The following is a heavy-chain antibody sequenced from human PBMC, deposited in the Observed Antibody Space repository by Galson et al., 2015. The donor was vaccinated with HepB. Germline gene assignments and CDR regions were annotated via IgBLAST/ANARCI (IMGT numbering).Heavy chain of an antibody. Sequence: SLRLSCSASGFTFSSYAMHWVRQAPGKGLAWGAVISYDGSNKYYADSVKGRFTISRDNSKNTLYLQMNSLRAEDAAVYYCAKDDSSGYYYPNFDYWGQGTLVTVSS. D-gene: IGHD3-22*01. CDR3: AKDDSSGYYYPNFDY. V-gene: IGHV3-30*04. CDR1: GFTFSSYA. CDR2: ISYDGSNK. J-gene: IGHJ4*02.